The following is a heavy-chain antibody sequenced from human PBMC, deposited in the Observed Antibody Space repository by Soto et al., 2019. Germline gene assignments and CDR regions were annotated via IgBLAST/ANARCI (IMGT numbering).Heavy chain of an antibody. J-gene: IGHJ6*02. CDR3: ARDPPDYGMDV. CDR1: GGSISSGDYC. V-gene: IGHV4-30-4*01. Sequence: SETLSLTCTVSGGSISSGDYCWSWIRQPPGKGLEWIGYIYYSGSTYYNPSLKSRVTISVDTSKNQFSLKLSSVTAADTAVYYCARDPPDYGMDVWGQGTTVTVSS. CDR2: IYYSGST.